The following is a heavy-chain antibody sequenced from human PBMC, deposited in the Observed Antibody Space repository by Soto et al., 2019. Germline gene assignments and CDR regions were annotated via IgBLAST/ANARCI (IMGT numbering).Heavy chain of an antibody. Sequence: PSVKVSCKASGFTFTSSAVQWVRQARGQRLEWIGWIVIGSGNTNYAQKFQERVTITRDMSTSTAYMELSSLRSEDTAVYYCAADRGYSYGYRYYYGMDVWGQGTTVTVSS. V-gene: IGHV1-58*01. D-gene: IGHD5-18*01. CDR1: GFTFTSSA. CDR2: IVIGSGNT. CDR3: AADRGYSYGYRYYYGMDV. J-gene: IGHJ6*02.